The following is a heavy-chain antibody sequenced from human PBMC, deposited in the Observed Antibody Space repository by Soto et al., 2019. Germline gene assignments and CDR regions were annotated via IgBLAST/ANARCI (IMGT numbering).Heavy chain of an antibody. V-gene: IGHV3-48*01. Sequence: EVQLVESGGGLVQPGGSLRLSCAASGFTFNRFNMNWVRQAPGKGLEWVSYISGSTSTIYYADSVKGRFTISRDNAKKSLYLQMSSLRVEDTAVYYCARDPYICDDLDLDAWGQGTLVTVSS. CDR2: ISGSTSTI. CDR1: GFTFNRFN. CDR3: ARDPYICDDLDLDA. J-gene: IGHJ5*02. D-gene: IGHD2-2*02.